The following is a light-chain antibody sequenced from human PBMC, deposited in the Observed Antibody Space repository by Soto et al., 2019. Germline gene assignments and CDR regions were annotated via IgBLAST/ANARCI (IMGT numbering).Light chain of an antibody. CDR1: QGINIY. CDR2: AAS. V-gene: IGKV1-39*01. J-gene: IGKJ4*01. CDR3: QQAYGSPLT. Sequence: DIQMTQSPSSLSASVGDRVTLTCRTSQGINIYLNWYQQRPGKAPQLLIYAASNLHSGVPSRFSGSGSGTDFSLTISNLQPEDVATYYCQQAYGSPLTFGGGTKVE.